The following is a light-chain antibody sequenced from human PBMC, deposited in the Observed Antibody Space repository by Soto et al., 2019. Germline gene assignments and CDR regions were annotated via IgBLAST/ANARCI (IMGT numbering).Light chain of an antibody. CDR3: QQRSEWPLT. Sequence: EIVLTQSPATLSLSPGERATLSCRASQSVSSYLAWYQQKPGQAPRLLIYDASNRATGIPARFSGSGSGTYSSLTIGSLEPEDFAIYYCQQRSEWPLTVGGGTKVEIK. CDR2: DAS. CDR1: QSVSSY. V-gene: IGKV3-11*01. J-gene: IGKJ4*01.